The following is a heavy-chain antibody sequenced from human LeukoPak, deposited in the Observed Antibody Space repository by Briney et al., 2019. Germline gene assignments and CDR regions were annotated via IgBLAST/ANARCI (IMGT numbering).Heavy chain of an antibody. CDR3: ARAGGYGLIDY. CDR1: GASMSNYY. CDR2: IYHSGTTYSGST. J-gene: IGHJ4*02. Sequence: SSETLSLTCNVSGASMSNYYWVWIRQPQGKGLEWIGSIYHSGTTYSGSTYYNPSLKSRVTISLDTSKNQFSLKVGSMTAADTAVYYCARAGGYGLIDYWGQGTMVTVSS. D-gene: IGHD5-18*01. V-gene: IGHV4-39*07.